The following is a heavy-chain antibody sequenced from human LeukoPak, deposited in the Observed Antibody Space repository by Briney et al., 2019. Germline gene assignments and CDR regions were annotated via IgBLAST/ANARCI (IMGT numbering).Heavy chain of an antibody. CDR2: ISWNSGSI. V-gene: IGHV3-9*01. D-gene: IGHD5-24*01. J-gene: IGHJ3*02. Sequence: GRSLRLSCAASGFTFDDYAMHWVRQAPGKGLEGGSGISWNSGSIGYADSVKGRFTIPRDNAKNSLYLQMNSLRAEDTALYYCAKARDGLIGDAFDIWGQGTMVTVSS. CDR1: GFTFDDYA. CDR3: AKARDGLIGDAFDI.